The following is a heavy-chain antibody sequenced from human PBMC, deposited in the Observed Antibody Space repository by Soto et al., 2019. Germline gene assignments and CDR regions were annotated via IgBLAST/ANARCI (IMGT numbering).Heavy chain of an antibody. Sequence: QVQLVQSGAEVKKPGASVKVSCKASGYMFSTYDINWVRQDPGQGLEWMGWLNPNSGNTGYAQKFQGRVTMTRNTSINTAYMELSSLGSDDTAVYCCARDHRYNWNDEGWFDPWGQGTLVTVSS. CDR3: ARDHRYNWNDEGWFDP. V-gene: IGHV1-8*01. J-gene: IGHJ5*02. D-gene: IGHD1-20*01. CDR2: LNPNSGNT. CDR1: GYMFSTYD.